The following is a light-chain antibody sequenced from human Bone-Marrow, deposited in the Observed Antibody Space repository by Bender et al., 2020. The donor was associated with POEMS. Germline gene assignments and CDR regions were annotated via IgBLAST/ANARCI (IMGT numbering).Light chain of an antibody. V-gene: IGLV1-44*01. Sequence: QPVLTQPPSASGTPGQRVTISCSGSSSNIGTNPVNWYQQLPGTAPKLLIYINNQRPSGVPDRFSGSKSGTSASLAISGLQSEDEADYYCAAWEDSLNGWVFGGGTKLTVL. CDR1: SSNIGTNP. CDR3: AAWEDSLNGWV. J-gene: IGLJ3*02. CDR2: INN.